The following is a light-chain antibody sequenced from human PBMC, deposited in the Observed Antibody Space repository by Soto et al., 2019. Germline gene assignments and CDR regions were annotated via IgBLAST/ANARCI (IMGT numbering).Light chain of an antibody. CDR1: QSISRY. J-gene: IGKJ1*01. V-gene: IGKV1-39*01. CDR3: QQSYNTPPWT. CDR2: GAS. Sequence: DIPMTQSPSSLSASVGDRVTITCRASQSISRYLNWYQQKPGKAPKVLIYGASSLQSGVPSRFSGSGSGTDFTLTISSLQPEDFATYYCQQSYNTPPWTFGQGTKVEI.